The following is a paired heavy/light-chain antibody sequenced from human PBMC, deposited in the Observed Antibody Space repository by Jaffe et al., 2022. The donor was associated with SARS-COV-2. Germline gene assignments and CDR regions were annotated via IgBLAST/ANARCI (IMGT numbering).Light chain of an antibody. J-gene: IGKJ1*01. CDR3: QQLNSYPWT. Sequence: DIQLTQSPSFLSASVGDRVTITCRASQGISSYLAWYQQTPGKAPNLLIYAASTLQSGVPSRFSGSGSGTEFTLTISSLQPEDFATYYCQQLNSYPWTFGQGTRVEIK. V-gene: IGKV1-9*01. CDR1: QGISSY. CDR2: AAS.
Heavy chain of an antibody. J-gene: IGHJ4*02. Sequence: QVQLQESGPGLVKPSETLSLTCTVSGGSISSYYWSWIRQPPGKGLEWIGYINYSGSTNYNPSLKSRVTISVDTSKNQFSLKLSSVTAADSAVYYCARISWFPGSSWYYFDYWGQGALVTVSS. V-gene: IGHV4-59*01. D-gene: IGHD6-13*01. CDR2: INYSGST. CDR3: ARISWFPGSSWYYFDY. CDR1: GGSISSYY.